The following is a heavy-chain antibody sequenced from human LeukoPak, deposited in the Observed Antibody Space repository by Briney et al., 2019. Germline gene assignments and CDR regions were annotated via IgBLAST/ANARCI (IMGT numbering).Heavy chain of an antibody. CDR1: GFTFSSYC. D-gene: IGHD2-2*01. Sequence: PGGSLRLSCAASGFTFSSYCMHWVRQAPGKGLEWVAFIRYDGSNKYYADSVKGRFTISRDNSKNTLYLQMNSLRAEDTAVYYCAKNQEYLLSEPRWFEPWGEGTLVTVSS. V-gene: IGHV3-30*02. J-gene: IGHJ5*02. CDR2: IRYDGSNK. CDR3: AKNQEYLLSEPRWFEP.